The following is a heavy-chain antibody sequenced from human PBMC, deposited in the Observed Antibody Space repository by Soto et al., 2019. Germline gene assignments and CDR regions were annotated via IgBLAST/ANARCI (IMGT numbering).Heavy chain of an antibody. J-gene: IGHJ3*02. V-gene: IGHV4-39*01. CDR3: ASPTLGAFDI. Sequence: HLQLQASGPGLVTPSETLSLTCTISGGSISSSNYYWGWIRHPPGTGLEWIGSIYYSGSTAYNSSLKSRVTMSVDTSKNQLSLRLSSVTAADTAVYYCASPTLGAFDIWGQGTMVTVSS. CDR1: GGSISSSNYY. D-gene: IGHD3-16*01. CDR2: IYYSGST.